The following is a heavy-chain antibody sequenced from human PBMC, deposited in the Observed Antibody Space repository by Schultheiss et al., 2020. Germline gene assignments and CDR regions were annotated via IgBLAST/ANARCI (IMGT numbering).Heavy chain of an antibody. CDR2: ISYDGTRT. CDR3: AKAGTTSWYVAYIDS. Sequence: GGSLRLSCAASGFNLNDCGMHWVRQAPGKGLEWVAVISYDGTRTDYPDSVRGRFTISRDSSKNTLFLQMDSLRPDDTAVYYCAKAGTTSWYVAYIDSWGQGTLVTVSS. D-gene: IGHD6-13*01. J-gene: IGHJ5*01. CDR1: GFNLNDCG. V-gene: IGHV3-30*18.